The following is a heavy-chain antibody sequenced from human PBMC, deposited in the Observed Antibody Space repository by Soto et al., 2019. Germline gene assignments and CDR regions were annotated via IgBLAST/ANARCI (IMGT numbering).Heavy chain of an antibody. V-gene: IGHV4-4*07. CDR2: IYTSGST. Sequence: PSETLSLTCTVSGGSISSYYWSWIRQPAGKGLEWIGRIYTSGSTNYNPSLKSRVTMSVDTSKNQFSLKLSSVTAEDTAVYYCARDSGVEYSRSWWDWFDHWGQGTLVTVSS. CDR1: GGSISSYY. CDR3: ARDSGVEYSRSWWDWFDH. J-gene: IGHJ5*02. D-gene: IGHD6-13*01.